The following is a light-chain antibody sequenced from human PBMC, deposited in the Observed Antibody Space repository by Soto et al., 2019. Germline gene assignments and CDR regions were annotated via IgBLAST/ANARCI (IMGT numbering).Light chain of an antibody. CDR2: DAS. J-gene: IGKJ3*01. CDR3: QQFKAN. Sequence: DIQMTQSPSTLSASEGDRVTITCRASQSINRWLAWYQQKPGKAPKLLIYDASSLGSGVPSGFSGSGSGTEFTLTFLSLQPDHCATYYCQQFKANFGPVTKVHIK. V-gene: IGKV1-5*01. CDR1: QSINRW.